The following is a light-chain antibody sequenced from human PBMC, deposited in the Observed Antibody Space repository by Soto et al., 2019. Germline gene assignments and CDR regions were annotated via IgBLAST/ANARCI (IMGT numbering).Light chain of an antibody. CDR1: SSVVGSYNR. V-gene: IGLV2-18*02. J-gene: IGLJ1*01. CDR2: EVS. CDR3: YSFTSSNTYV. Sequence: SVLTQPPSVSGSPGQSVTISCPGTSSVVGSYNRVSWYQQPPGTAPKVIIYEVSNRPSGVPDRFSGSKSGNTASLTISGLQPEDEADYYCYSFTSSNTYVFGTGTKVTVL.